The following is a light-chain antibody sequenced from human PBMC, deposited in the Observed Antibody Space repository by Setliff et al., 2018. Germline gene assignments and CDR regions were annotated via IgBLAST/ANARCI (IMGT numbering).Light chain of an antibody. CDR1: SSNIGTNT. J-gene: IGLJ1*01. Sequence: QSVLTQPPSASGTPGQRVTISCSGGSSNIGTNTVNWYQQLPGTAPKLLMHSNNQRPSGVPDRFSGSKSGTSASLAISGLQSEDEADYYCAAWDAKLSAEVFGIGTKVTVL. V-gene: IGLV1-44*01. CDR2: SNN. CDR3: AAWDAKLSAEV.